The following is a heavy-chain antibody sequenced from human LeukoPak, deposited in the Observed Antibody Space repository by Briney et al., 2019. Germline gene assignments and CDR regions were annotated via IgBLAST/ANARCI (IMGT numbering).Heavy chain of an antibody. CDR2: IYTSGST. CDR1: GGSISSGSYY. D-gene: IGHD6-19*01. V-gene: IGHV4-61*02. J-gene: IGHJ4*02. CDR3: AKFGQVAGTGGDY. Sequence: NPSETLSLTCTVSGGSISSGSYYWRWIRQPAGKGLEWIGRIYTSGSTNYNPSLKSRVTISIDTSKNQFSLKLSSVTAADTAVYYCAKFGQVAGTGGDYWGQGTLVTVSS.